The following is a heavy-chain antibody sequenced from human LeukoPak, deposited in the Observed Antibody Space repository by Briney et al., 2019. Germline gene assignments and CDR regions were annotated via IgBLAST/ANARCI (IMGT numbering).Heavy chain of an antibody. D-gene: IGHD3-22*01. V-gene: IGHV1-69*06. CDR3: ARDRYYYDSSGYYFDY. CDR2: IIPIFGTA. Sequence: GSSVKVSCKASGGTFSSYAISWVRQAPGQGLEWMGGIIPIFGTANYAQKFQGRVTITADKSTSTAYMELSSLRSEDTAVCYCARDRYYYDSSGYYFDYWGQGTLVTVSS. CDR1: GGTFSSYA. J-gene: IGHJ4*02.